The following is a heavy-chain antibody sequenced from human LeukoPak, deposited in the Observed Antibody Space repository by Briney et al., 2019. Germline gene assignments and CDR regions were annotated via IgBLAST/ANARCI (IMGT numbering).Heavy chain of an antibody. CDR3: ARDSSSSGHPFDY. V-gene: IGHV4-61*02. CDR1: GGSISSGSYY. J-gene: IGHJ4*02. D-gene: IGHD6-6*01. Sequence: SETLSLTCTVSGGSISSGSYYWSWIRQPAGKGLEWIGRIYTSGSTNYNPSLKSRVIISVDTSKNQFSLKLSSVTAADTAVYYCARDSSSSGHPFDYWGQGTLVTVSS. CDR2: IYTSGST.